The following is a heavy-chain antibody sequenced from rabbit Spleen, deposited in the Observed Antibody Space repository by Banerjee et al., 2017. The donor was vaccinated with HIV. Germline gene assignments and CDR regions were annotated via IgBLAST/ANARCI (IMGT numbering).Heavy chain of an antibody. D-gene: IGHD2-1*01. J-gene: IGHJ4*01. V-gene: IGHV1S45*01. CDR2: IYAGSFDST. CDR3: ARGSATMTMVITGYYFNL. Sequence: QEQLEESGGDLVKPGASLTLTCTASGFSFSTNYYMCWVRQAPGKGLEWIACIYAGSFDSTVYASWAKGRFTISRTSSTTVTLQVTSLTAADTATYFCARGSATMTMVITGYYFNLWGQGTLVTVS. CDR1: GFSFSTNYY.